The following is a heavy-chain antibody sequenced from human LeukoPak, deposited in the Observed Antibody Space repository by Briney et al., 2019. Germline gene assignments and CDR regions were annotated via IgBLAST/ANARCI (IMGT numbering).Heavy chain of an antibody. V-gene: IGHV3-30*03. CDR3: ARDGYKGLYYFDH. D-gene: IGHD1-1*01. Sequence: GGSLRLSCAASGFSFSSYAMSWVRQAPGKGLEWVATISYDGSKKYYAESLQGRVTISRDNSQNTLFLQMETLRPEDTAVYYCARDGYKGLYYFDHWGQGTLVTVSS. CDR1: GFSFSSYA. CDR2: ISYDGSKK. J-gene: IGHJ4*02.